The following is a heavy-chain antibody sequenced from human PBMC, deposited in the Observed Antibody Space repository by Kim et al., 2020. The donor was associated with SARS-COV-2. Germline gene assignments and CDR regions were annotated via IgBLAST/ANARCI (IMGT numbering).Heavy chain of an antibody. CDR2: ISGDGGST. J-gene: IGHJ2*01. D-gene: IGHD3-22*01. CDR3: AKCPRDQTTYYYDSSGYYRPIDYWYFDL. Sequence: GGSLRLSCAASGFTFDDYAMHWVRQAPGKGLEWVSLISGDGGSTYYADSVKGRFTISRDNSKNSLYLQMNSLRTEDTALYYCAKCPRDQTTYYYDSSGYYRPIDYWYFDLWGRGTLVTVSS. V-gene: IGHV3-43*02. CDR1: GFTFDDYA.